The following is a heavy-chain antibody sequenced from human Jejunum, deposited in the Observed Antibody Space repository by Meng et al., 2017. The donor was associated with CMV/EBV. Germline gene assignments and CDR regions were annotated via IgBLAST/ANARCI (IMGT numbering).Heavy chain of an antibody. J-gene: IGHJ5*02. Sequence: SGFPFTSYSIHWVRQAPGKGLEWLSYISGSSTYIYHADSVKGRFTISRDNAKNSVYLQMNSLRAEDTAVYYCARAIDYGDPNWFDPWGQGTLVTVSS. D-gene: IGHD4-17*01. CDR3: ARAIDYGDPNWFDP. V-gene: IGHV3-21*01. CDR2: ISGSSTYI. CDR1: GFPFTSYS.